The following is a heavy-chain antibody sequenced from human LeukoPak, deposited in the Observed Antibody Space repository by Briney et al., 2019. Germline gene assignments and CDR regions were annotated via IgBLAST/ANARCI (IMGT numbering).Heavy chain of an antibody. D-gene: IGHD3-3*01. J-gene: IGHJ3*02. V-gene: IGHV1-8*01. CDR3: ARRNQAFWYAFDI. Sequence: GASVKVSFKASGYSFTSYDINWVRQATGQGLEWVGWMNPNSGNTGYAQKFQGRVTMTRNTSISTAYMELSSLRAEDTAVYYCARRNQAFWYAFDIWGQGTMVTVSS. CDR1: GYSFTSYD. CDR2: MNPNSGNT.